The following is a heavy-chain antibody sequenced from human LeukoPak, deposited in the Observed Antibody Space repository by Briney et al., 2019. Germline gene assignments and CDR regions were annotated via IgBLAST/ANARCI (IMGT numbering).Heavy chain of an antibody. Sequence: GGSLRLSCAASGFTFSSYSMNWVRQAPGKGLEWVSPISSSSSYIYYADSVKGRFTISRDNAKNSLYLQMNSLRAEDTAIYYCAKDGSTSGLQRHFHSWGQGTLVTVS. CDR2: ISSSSSYI. J-gene: IGHJ4*02. CDR1: GFTFSSYS. V-gene: IGHV3-21*04. CDR3: AKDGSTSGLQRHFHS. D-gene: IGHD3-10*01.